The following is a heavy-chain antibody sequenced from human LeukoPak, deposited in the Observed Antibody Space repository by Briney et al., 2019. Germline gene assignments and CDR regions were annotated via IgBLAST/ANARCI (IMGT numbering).Heavy chain of an antibody. D-gene: IGHD6-19*01. V-gene: IGHV4-39*01. CDR2: IYYSGST. CDR3: ARHVGLGGSGWQLISLGVDY. Sequence: PSETLSLTCTVSGGSISSSSYYWGWIRQPPGKGLEWIGSIYYSGSTYYNPSLKSRVTISVDTSKNQFSLKLSSVTAADTAVYYCARHVGLGGSGWQLISLGVDYWGQGTLVTVSS. CDR1: GGSISSSSYY. J-gene: IGHJ4*02.